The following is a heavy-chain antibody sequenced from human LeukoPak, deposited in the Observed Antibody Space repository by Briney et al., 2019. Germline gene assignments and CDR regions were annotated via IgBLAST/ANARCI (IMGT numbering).Heavy chain of an antibody. CDR2: INPNSGGT. V-gene: IGHV1-2*06. Sequence: ASVKVSCKASGYTFTSCDINWARQAPGQGLEWMGRINPNSGGTNYAQKFQGRVTMTRDTSISTAYMELSRLRSDDTAVYYCARVGYRTYGGNVHWGQGTLVTVSS. CDR1: GYTFTSCD. CDR3: ARVGYRTYGGNVH. J-gene: IGHJ4*02. D-gene: IGHD4/OR15-4a*01.